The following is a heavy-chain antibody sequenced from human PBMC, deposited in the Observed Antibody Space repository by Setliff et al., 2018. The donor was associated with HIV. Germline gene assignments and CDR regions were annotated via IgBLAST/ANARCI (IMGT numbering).Heavy chain of an antibody. CDR1: GYTFTDYY. CDR2: IIPIFGTA. CDR3: AREVGTYSGSYAVADGFDI. V-gene: IGHV1-69*05. D-gene: IGHD1-26*01. Sequence: GASVKVSCKASGYTFTDYYIHWVRQAPGQGLEWMGGIIPIFGTANYAQKFQGRVTITTDESTGTTYMELSSLRSEDTAVYYCAREVGTYSGSYAVADGFDIWGQGTMVTVSS. J-gene: IGHJ3*02.